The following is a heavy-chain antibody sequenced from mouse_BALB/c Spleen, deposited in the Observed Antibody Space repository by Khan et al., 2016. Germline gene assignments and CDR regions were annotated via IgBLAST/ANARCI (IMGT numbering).Heavy chain of an antibody. CDR1: GFNIKDTY. J-gene: IGHJ2*01. CDR3: ARSTDY. Sequence: VQLKESGAELVKPGASVKLSCTASGFNIKDTYMHWVKQRPEQGLEWLGRIDPANGNTKYDPKFQGKATITADQSSNTAYLQLSSLPSEDTAVYSCARSTDYWGQGTTLTVSS. CDR2: IDPANGNT. V-gene: IGHV14-3*02.